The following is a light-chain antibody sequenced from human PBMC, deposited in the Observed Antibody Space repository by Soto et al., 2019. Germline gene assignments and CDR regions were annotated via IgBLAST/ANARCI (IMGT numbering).Light chain of an antibody. CDR2: GAS. CDR1: QSVGSN. J-gene: IGKJ1*01. Sequence: EIVMTQSPATLSVSPGERATLSCRASQSVGSNLAWYQQKPGQAPRLLIYGASTRATGIPARFSGSGSGTESTLTISSLQSEDFAIDFCQQYNNWPQDRTFGQGTKVEIK. V-gene: IGKV3-15*01. CDR3: QQYNNWPQDRT.